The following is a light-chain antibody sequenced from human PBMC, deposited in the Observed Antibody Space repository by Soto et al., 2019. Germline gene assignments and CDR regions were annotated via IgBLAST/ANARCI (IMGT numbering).Light chain of an antibody. CDR1: SSDVGAYDY. J-gene: IGLJ2*01. CDR2: EVN. V-gene: IGLV2-8*01. CDR3: SSYTSSSTGVV. Sequence: QSVLTQPPSASGSPGQSVTISCTGTSSDVGAYDYVCWYQQHPGKAPKLMIYEVNKRPSGVPDRFSGSKSGNTASLTVSGLQAGDEADYYCSSYTSSSTGVVFGGGTKVTVL.